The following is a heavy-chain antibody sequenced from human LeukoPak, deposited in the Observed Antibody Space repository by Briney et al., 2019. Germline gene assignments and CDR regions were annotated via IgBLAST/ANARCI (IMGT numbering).Heavy chain of an antibody. CDR2: ISSSGSTI. CDR1: GFTFSSYG. D-gene: IGHD3-10*01. CDR3: ARVSYYGSGSYFLPQIIDY. V-gene: IGHV3-48*04. Sequence: GGSLRLSCAASGFTFSSYGMHWVRQAPGKGLEWVSYISSSGSTIYYADSVKGRFTISRDNAKNSLYLQMNSLRAEDTAVYYCARVSYYGSGSYFLPQIIDYWGQGTLVTVSS. J-gene: IGHJ4*02.